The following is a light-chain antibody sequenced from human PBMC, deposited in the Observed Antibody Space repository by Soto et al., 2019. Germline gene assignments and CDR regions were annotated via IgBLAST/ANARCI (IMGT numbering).Light chain of an antibody. CDR3: QTWGSGIVV. J-gene: IGLJ2*01. Sequence: QLVLTQSPSASASLGASVKLTCTLSSGHSNYAIACHQQQSEKGPRYLMKLNSDGSHSKGDGIPDRFSGSSSGAERYLTIASLQSEDEADYCCQTWGSGIVVFGGGTKLTVL. CDR1: SGHSNYA. CDR2: LNSDGSH. V-gene: IGLV4-69*01.